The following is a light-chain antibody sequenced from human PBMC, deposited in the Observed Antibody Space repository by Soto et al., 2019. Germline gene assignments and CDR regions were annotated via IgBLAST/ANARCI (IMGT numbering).Light chain of an antibody. J-gene: IGLJ1*01. V-gene: IGLV3-21*02. CDR2: DNN. Sequence: YELTQPPSLSVAPGQTARVTCGGNNIGVKSVHWYQQRPGQAPVLVVYDNNDRPSGIPERFSGSNSGNTATLTISRVEAGDEADYYCQVWDGTTDNLYVFGTGTKLTVL. CDR3: QVWDGTTDNLYV. CDR1: NIGVKS.